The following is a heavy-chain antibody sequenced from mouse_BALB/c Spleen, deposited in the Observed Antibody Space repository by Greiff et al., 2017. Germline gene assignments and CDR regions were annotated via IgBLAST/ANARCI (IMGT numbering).Heavy chain of an antibody. J-gene: IGHJ4*01. CDR1: GFTFSSFG. CDR3: ARENYGSSYGAMDY. Sequence: DVQLVESGGGLVQPGGSRKLSCAASGFTFSSFGMHWVRQAPEKGLEWVAYISSGSSTIYYADTVKGRFTISRDNPKNTLFLQMTSLRSEDTAMYYCARENYGSSYGAMDYWGQGTSVTVSS. V-gene: IGHV5-17*02. D-gene: IGHD1-1*01. CDR2: ISSGSSTI.